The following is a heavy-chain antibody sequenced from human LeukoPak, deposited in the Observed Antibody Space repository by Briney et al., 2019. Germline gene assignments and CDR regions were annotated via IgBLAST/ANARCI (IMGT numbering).Heavy chain of an antibody. J-gene: IGHJ6*03. CDR3: AREVADYGGYYYYHYMDV. CDR2: IYTSGSN. V-gene: IGHV4-4*07. CDR1: GGSISSYH. D-gene: IGHD4-23*01. Sequence: SETLSLTCTVSGGSISSYHWSWIRQPAGKGLEWIGRIYTSGSNNYNPSLKSRVTMSADTSKNQFSLKLSSVTAAGTAMYYCAREVADYGGYYYYHYMDVWGKGTTVTISS.